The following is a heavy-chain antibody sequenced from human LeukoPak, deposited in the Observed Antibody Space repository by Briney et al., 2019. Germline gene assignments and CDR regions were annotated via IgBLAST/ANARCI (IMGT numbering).Heavy chain of an antibody. Sequence: GGSLRLSCAASGNYWMHWVRQAPGKGLVWASHINGDGSWTTYADSVKGRFTISKDNAKNMVYLQMNNLRAEDTAVYYCVSFYETYWGRGTLVTVSS. CDR1: GNYW. CDR3: VSFYETY. J-gene: IGHJ4*02. D-gene: IGHD2-2*01. V-gene: IGHV3-74*01. CDR2: INGDGSWT.